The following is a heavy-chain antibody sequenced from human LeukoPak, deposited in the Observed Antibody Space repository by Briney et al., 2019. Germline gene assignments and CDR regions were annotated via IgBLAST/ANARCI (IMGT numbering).Heavy chain of an antibody. CDR2: IYSGGST. D-gene: IGHD5-24*01. Sequence: GGSLRLSCAASGFTVSSNYMSWVRQAPGKGPEWVSVIYSGGSTYYADSVKGRFTISRDNSKNTLYLQMNSLRAEDTAVYYCAGGGRDGYKLRWFDPWGQGTLVTVSS. J-gene: IGHJ5*02. V-gene: IGHV3-66*01. CDR1: GFTVSSNY. CDR3: AGGGRDGYKLRWFDP.